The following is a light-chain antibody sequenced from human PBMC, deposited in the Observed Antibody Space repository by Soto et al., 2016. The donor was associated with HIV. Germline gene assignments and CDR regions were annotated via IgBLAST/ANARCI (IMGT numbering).Light chain of an antibody. Sequence: DIQMTQSPSTLSASVGDRVTITCRASQSISSWVAWYQQKPGKAPNLLIYKASNLESGVPSRFNGGGSGTEFTLTISSLQPDDFATYYCQQYQTEEGTFGQGTTVEIK. CDR3: QQYQTEEGT. V-gene: IGKV1-5*03. CDR2: KAS. J-gene: IGKJ1*01. CDR1: QSISSW.